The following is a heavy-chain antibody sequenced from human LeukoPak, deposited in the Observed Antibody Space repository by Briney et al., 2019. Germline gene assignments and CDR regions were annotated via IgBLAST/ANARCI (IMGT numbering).Heavy chain of an antibody. CDR2: ISAYNGNT. J-gene: IGHJ4*02. V-gene: IGHV1-18*01. Sequence: ASVKVSCKPSGYTFTSYGISWVRQAPGQGLEWMGWISAYNGNTNYAQKLQGRVTMTTDTSTSTAYMELKSLRSDDTAVYYCARGGYYYDSSGYLRLNYYFYYWGQGTLVTVSS. CDR1: GYTFTSYG. D-gene: IGHD3-22*01. CDR3: ARGGYYYDSSGYLRLNYYFYY.